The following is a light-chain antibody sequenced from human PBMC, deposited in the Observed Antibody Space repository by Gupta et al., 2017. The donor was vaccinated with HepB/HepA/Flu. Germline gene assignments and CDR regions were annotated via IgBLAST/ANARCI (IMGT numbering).Light chain of an antibody. CDR2: WAS. Sequence: DIVMTHSRDSLGVSLGERATINCKSSQSVLHTYINKDYLAWYQQKSGQPPKLLIHWASTRESGVPDRFSGRGSKTEFTLTIDSLQAEDVAIYSCRQEACTPWPFGQATMVQI. V-gene: IGKV4-1*01. CDR1: QSVLHTYINKDY. CDR3: RQEACTPWP. J-gene: IGKJ1*01.